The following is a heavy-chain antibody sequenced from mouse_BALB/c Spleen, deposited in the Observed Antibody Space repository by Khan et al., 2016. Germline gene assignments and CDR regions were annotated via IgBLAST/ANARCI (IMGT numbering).Heavy chain of an antibody. Sequence: QIQLVQSGPELMKPGETVKISCKASGYTFTNYGMNWVKQAPGKGLKWMGWINTNTGKPTYAEEFKGRFAFSLDTSASTAYLQINSLKNEDTATYYCAEDYGGGDWFAYWGQGTLVTVSA. D-gene: IGHD2-4*01. CDR1: GYTFTNYG. CDR2: INTNTGKP. J-gene: IGHJ3*01. CDR3: AEDYGGGDWFAY. V-gene: IGHV9-3*02.